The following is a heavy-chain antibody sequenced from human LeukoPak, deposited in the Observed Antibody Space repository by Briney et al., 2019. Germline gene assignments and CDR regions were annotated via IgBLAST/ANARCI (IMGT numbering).Heavy chain of an antibody. Sequence: SETLSLTCTVSGGSISSGGYYWSWIRQHPGKGLEWIGYIYYSGSTYYNPSLKSRVTISVDTSKNQFSLKLSSVTAADTAVYYCARWTSLATYLDYWGQGTLVTVSS. V-gene: IGHV4-31*03. CDR1: GGSISSGGYY. CDR3: ARWTSLATYLDY. J-gene: IGHJ4*02. D-gene: IGHD2-15*01. CDR2: IYYSGST.